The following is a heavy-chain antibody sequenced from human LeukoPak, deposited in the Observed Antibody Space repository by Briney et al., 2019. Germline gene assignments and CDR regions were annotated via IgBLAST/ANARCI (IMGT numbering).Heavy chain of an antibody. Sequence: SETLSLTCAVSGDSISNDNWWSWVRQPPGKGLEWIGEIHHSGNTNYNPSLRSRVTTSMDKSKNHVSLKVNSVTAADTAVYYCVRGAGLIYSARGGIRGYFDYWGQGALVTVSS. CDR1: GDSISNDNW. J-gene: IGHJ4*02. V-gene: IGHV4-4*02. CDR3: VRGAGLIYSARGGIRGYFDY. CDR2: IHHSGNT. D-gene: IGHD3-10*02.